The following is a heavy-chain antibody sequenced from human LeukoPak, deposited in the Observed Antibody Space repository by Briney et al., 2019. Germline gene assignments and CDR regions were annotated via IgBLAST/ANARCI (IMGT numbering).Heavy chain of an antibody. CDR2: ISTTST. CDR3: GSPRRGY. J-gene: IGHJ4*02. Sequence: GGSLRLSCTASGFTFSRYSMNWVRQAPGKGLEWVSYISTTSTYYADSMKGRFTISRDNAKNSLYLQMNSLRAEDTAVYFCGSPRRGYWGQGTLVTVSS. CDR1: GFTFSRYS. V-gene: IGHV3-21*01.